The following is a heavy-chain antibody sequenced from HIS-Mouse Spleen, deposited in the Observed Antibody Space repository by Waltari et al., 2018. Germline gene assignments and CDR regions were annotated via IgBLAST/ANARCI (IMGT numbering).Heavy chain of an antibody. CDR1: GGPISSSSYY. V-gene: IGHV4-39*07. CDR3: AREIPYSSSWYDWYFDL. J-gene: IGHJ2*01. CDR2: IYYSGGT. Sequence: QLQLQESGPGLVKPSETLSLTCTVSGGPISSSSYYWGWIRQPPGKGLEWIGSIYYSGGTYSNPSLKSRVTISVDTSKNQFSLKLSSVTAADTAVYYCAREIPYSSSWYDWYFDLWGRGTLVTVSS. D-gene: IGHD6-13*01.